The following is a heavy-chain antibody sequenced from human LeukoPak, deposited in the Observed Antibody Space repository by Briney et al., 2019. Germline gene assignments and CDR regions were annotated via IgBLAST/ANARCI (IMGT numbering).Heavy chain of an antibody. CDR2: SYTSGST. Sequence: KPSETLSLTCTVSGGSISSYYWSWIRQPAGKGLEWIGRSYTSGSTNYNTSLKSRVTMSVDTSKNQFSLKLSSVTAADTAVYYCARDTTVTTTTTGNFDIWGQGTMVTVSS. CDR3: ARDTTVTTTTTGNFDI. D-gene: IGHD4-17*01. V-gene: IGHV4-4*07. J-gene: IGHJ3*02. CDR1: GGSISSYY.